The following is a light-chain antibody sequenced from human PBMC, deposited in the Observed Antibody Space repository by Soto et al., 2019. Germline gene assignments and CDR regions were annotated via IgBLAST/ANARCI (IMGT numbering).Light chain of an antibody. V-gene: IGKV3-15*01. CDR2: HAS. CDR1: QSVGSN. CDR3: HPGANWSPFT. Sequence: EIVLTQSPRTLPVSPGERVTLSCRASQSVGSNLAWYQQKPGQAPRLLMYHASNRATGVPARFSGSGSGTEFSLTISSLQSEDFAVYYCHPGANWSPFTFGQGTRLEIK. J-gene: IGKJ5*01.